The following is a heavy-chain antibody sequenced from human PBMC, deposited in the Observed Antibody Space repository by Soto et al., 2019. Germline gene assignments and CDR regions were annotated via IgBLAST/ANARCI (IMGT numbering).Heavy chain of an antibody. Sequence: QVQLVESGGGVVQPGTSLRLSCSASGFTLSGVDMHWVRQAPGKGLEWVAVMSYDGRNHYYADSVKGRFTVSRDSSKSTLYLQMHSLRTEDAAVYYCAKGGWYASSSRSDCWGQGTLVTVSS. D-gene: IGHD6-6*01. CDR2: MSYDGRNH. V-gene: IGHV3-30*18. CDR1: GFTLSGVD. J-gene: IGHJ4*02. CDR3: AKGGWYASSSRSDC.